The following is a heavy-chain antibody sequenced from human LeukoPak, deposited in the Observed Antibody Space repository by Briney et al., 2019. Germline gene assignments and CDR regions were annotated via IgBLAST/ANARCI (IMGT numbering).Heavy chain of an antibody. D-gene: IGHD1-26*01. V-gene: IGHV1-46*01. Sequence: EASVKVSCKASGYSFADYYIHWVRQAPGQGLEWMGMIKPSDGSTNFAQKFQGSVTMTRDLSTSTVYMELSSLRSEDTVVYYCARDRSGSSLRWFDYWGQGTLVTVSS. CDR3: ARDRSGSSLRWFDY. CDR1: GYSFADYY. J-gene: IGHJ4*02. CDR2: IKPSDGST.